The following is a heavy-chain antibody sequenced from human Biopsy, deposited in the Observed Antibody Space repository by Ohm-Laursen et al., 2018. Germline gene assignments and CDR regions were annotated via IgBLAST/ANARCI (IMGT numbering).Heavy chain of an antibody. Sequence: SLRLSCAASGFTFADYWMNWVRRAPGKGLEWVANIKQDGGEKNYVDSVKGRFTITRDNANNSLYLQMNSLRVEDTAVYYCARPKSRRALDVWGQGTMVTVSS. J-gene: IGHJ3*01. CDR1: GFTFADYW. CDR3: ARPKSRRALDV. V-gene: IGHV3-7*01. CDR2: IKQDGGEK. D-gene: IGHD2-2*01.